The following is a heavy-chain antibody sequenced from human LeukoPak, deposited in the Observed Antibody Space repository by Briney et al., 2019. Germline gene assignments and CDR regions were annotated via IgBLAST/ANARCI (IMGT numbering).Heavy chain of an antibody. V-gene: IGHV4-59*01. J-gene: IGHJ4*02. CDR1: GGSISSYY. Sequence: PSETLSLTCTVSGGSISSYYWSWIRQPPGKGLEWIGYIYYSGSTNYNPSLKSRVTISVDTSKNQFSLKLSSVTAADTAVYYCARGYFGYSYGYPFDYWGQGTLVTVSS. CDR3: ARGYFGYSYGYPFDY. CDR2: IYYSGST. D-gene: IGHD5-18*01.